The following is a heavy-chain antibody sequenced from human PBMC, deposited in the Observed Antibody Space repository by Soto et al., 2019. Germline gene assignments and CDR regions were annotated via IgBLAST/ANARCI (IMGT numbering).Heavy chain of an antibody. CDR3: ARGGGWVGEASFDS. CDR2: INAGNGRE. D-gene: IGHD3-10*01. V-gene: IGHV1-3*01. CDR1: GYTFTSYT. Sequence: QVQLEQSGAEVKKPGASVKVSCKTSGYTFTSYTLHWVRQAPGQGLEWMGWINAGNGREKYSQRFRGGVSLSTDKPATTAYMELRSLRSEDTAVYFCARGGGWVGEASFDSWGQGTQVTVSS. J-gene: IGHJ4*02.